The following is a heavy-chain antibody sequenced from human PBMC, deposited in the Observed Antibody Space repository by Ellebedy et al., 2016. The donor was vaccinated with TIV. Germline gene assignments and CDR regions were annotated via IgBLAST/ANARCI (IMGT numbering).Heavy chain of an antibody. CDR3: ATERLKDWFDP. Sequence: AASVKVSCKVSGYTLIALSMPWVRQAPGKGLEWMGGFDPEDGETIYAQKFQGRVTMTEDSSTDTAYMELRSLRSEDTAVYYCATERLKDWFDPWGQGTLVTVSS. V-gene: IGHV1-24*01. CDR1: GYTLIALS. J-gene: IGHJ5*02. D-gene: IGHD3-16*01. CDR2: FDPEDGET.